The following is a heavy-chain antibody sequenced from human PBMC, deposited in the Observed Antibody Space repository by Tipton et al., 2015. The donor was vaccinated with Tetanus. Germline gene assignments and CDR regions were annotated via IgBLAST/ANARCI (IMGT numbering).Heavy chain of an antibody. Sequence: GSLRLSCAASGFTVSSNYMSWVRQAPGKGLEWVSAISGSGGSTYYADSVKGRFTISRDNSKDTMYLQMNSLRAEDTAVYYCAKEGLSAFDYWGQGTLVSVSS. CDR2: ISGSGGST. V-gene: IGHV3-23*01. D-gene: IGHD6-13*01. CDR1: GFTVSSNY. J-gene: IGHJ4*02. CDR3: AKEGLSAFDY.